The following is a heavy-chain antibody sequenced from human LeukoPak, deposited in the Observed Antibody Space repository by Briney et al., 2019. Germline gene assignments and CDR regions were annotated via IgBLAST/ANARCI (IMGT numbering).Heavy chain of an antibody. Sequence: GASVKVSCRASGYTFTSYDINWVRQATGQGLEWLGWMNPNSGNTGYAQKFQGRVTMTRNTAISTAYMELSSLRSEDTAVYYCARGTSSYYYGSGSYYNNWFDPWGQGTLVTVSS. CDR1: GYTFTSYD. D-gene: IGHD3-10*01. V-gene: IGHV1-8*01. CDR2: MNPNSGNT. J-gene: IGHJ5*02. CDR3: ARGTSSYYYGSGSYYNNWFDP.